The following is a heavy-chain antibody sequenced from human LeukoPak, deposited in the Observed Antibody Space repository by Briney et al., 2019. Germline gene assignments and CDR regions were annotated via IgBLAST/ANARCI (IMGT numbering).Heavy chain of an antibody. CDR2: IYNSGAKT. CDR1: GFTFSTYS. D-gene: IGHD6-19*01. V-gene: IGHV3-23*01. Sequence: GGSLRLSCAASGFTFSTYSMTWVRQGPGKGLEWVSSIYNSGAKTFYADSVKGRFTISRDNSKNTLYLQMNSLRVEDTAVYYCARDVAPDSGWDLDYWGQGTLVTVSS. CDR3: ARDVAPDSGWDLDY. J-gene: IGHJ4*02.